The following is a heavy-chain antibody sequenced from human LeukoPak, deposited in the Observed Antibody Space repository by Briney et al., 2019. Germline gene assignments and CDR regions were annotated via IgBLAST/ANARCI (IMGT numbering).Heavy chain of an antibody. CDR3: ASNWAYYYGSGSHYYMDV. V-gene: IGHV4-30-4*07. CDR2: IYYSGST. Sequence: SETLSLTCAVSGGSISSGGYSWSWIRQPPGKGLEWIEYIYYSGSTYYNPSLKSRVSISVDTSKNQFSLKLSSVTAADTAVYYCASNWAYYYGSGSHYYMDVWGKGTTVTISS. J-gene: IGHJ6*03. D-gene: IGHD3-10*01. CDR1: GGSISSGGYS.